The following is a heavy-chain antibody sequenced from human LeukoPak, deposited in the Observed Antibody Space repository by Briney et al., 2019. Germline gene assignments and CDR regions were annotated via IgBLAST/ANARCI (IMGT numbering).Heavy chain of an antibody. J-gene: IGHJ6*03. CDR1: GFTFSSYG. CDR3: AKNGDRGAYCSGGSCYPYYYYYMDV. Sequence: GGSLRLSCAASGFTFSSYGMSWVRQAPGKGLEWVSAISGTGGTTYYADSVKGRFTISRDNSENTLYLQMNSLRAEDTAVYYCAKNGDRGAYCSGGSCYPYYYYYMDVWGKGTTVTVSS. CDR2: ISGTGGTT. D-gene: IGHD2-15*01. V-gene: IGHV3-23*01.